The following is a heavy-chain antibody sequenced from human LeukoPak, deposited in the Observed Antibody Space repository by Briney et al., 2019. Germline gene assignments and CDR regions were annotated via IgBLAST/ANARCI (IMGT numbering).Heavy chain of an antibody. CDR1: GGSISSGGYS. J-gene: IGHJ4*02. V-gene: IGHV4-61*08. Sequence: PSETLSLTCAVSGGSISSGGYSWSWIRQPPGKGLEWIGYIYYSGSTNYNPSLKSRVTISVDTSKNQFSLKLSSVTAADTAVYYCARHKLSGSGSAFDYWGQGTLVTVSS. D-gene: IGHD3-10*01. CDR3: ARHKLSGSGSAFDY. CDR2: IYYSGST.